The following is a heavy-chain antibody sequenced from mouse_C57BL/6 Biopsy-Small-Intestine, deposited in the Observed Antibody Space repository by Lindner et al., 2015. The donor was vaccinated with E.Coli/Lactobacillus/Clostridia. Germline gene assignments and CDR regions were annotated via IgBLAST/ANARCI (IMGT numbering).Heavy chain of an antibody. CDR1: GYSFTGYY. J-gene: IGHJ3*01. Sequence: VQLQESGPELVKPGASVKISCKASGYSFTGYYMQWVKQSPEKXLEWIGEINPSTGGTTYNQKFKAKATLTVDKSSSTAYMQLKSLTSEDSAVYYCASGSSGPWFAYWGQGTLVTVSA. CDR3: ASGSSGPWFAY. CDR2: INPSTGGT. D-gene: IGHD3-1*01. V-gene: IGHV1-42*01.